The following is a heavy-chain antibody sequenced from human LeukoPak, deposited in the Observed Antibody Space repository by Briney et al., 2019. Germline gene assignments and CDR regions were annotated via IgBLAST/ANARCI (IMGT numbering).Heavy chain of an antibody. CDR3: ARVIAAVTSKGVLHY. J-gene: IGHJ4*02. D-gene: IGHD6-19*01. CDR1: GYTFTGYY. V-gene: IGHV1-2*05. CDR2: INPNSGDT. Sequence: ASVKLSCKASGYTFTGYYMHWVRQAPGQGLEWLGRINPNSGDTNFAQKFQGRVTMTRDTSITTDNMELSLQRHNDTVVYHCARVIAAVTSKGVLHYWGQGTLVTVSS.